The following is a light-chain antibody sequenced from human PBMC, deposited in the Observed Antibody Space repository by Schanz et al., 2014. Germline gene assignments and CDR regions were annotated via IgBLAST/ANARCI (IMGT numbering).Light chain of an antibody. CDR2: LGA. J-gene: IGKJ2*01. CDR1: QSLLHSTGFNY. Sequence: DIVLTQSPLSLPVPPGAPASISCRSSQSLLHSTGFNYVAWYLQKPGQSPQLLIYLGASRASWVSDRFSGSGSGTDFTLKVSRVEAEDVGVYYCMQSLQTPFTFGQGTKLEI. CDR3: MQSLQTPFT. V-gene: IGKV2-28*01.